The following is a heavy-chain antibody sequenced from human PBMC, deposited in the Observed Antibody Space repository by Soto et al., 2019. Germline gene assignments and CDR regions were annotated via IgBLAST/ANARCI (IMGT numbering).Heavy chain of an antibody. CDR1: GGSISSGDYY. CDR3: ARDRIWGRGSSWYEDAFDI. CDR2: IYYSGST. D-gene: IGHD6-13*01. Sequence: SETLSLTCTVSGGSISSGDYYWSWIRQPPGKGLEWIGYIYYSGSTYYNPSLKSRVTISVDTSKNQFSLKLSSVTAADTAVYYCARDRIWGRGSSWYEDAFDIWGQGTMVTVSS. V-gene: IGHV4-30-4*01. J-gene: IGHJ3*02.